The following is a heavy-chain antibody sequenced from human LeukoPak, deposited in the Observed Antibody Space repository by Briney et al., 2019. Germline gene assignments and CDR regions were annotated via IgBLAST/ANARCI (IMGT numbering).Heavy chain of an antibody. CDR1: GFTFSSYA. J-gene: IGHJ2*01. Sequence: GRSLRLSCAASGFTFSSYAMSWVRQAPGKGLEWVSHISGSGGSTYYADSVTGRFTISRDNSKNTLYLQMNSLRVEDTAVYYCAKDREDGWYFDLWGRGTLVTVSS. CDR3: AKDREDGWYFDL. D-gene: IGHD2-15*01. V-gene: IGHV3-23*01. CDR2: ISGSGGST.